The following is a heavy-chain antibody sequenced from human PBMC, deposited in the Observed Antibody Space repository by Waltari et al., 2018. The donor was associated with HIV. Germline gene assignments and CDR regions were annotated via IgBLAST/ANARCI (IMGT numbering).Heavy chain of an antibody. D-gene: IGHD3-10*01. CDR1: GFTFSSYA. CDR2: ISGSDGST. J-gene: IGHJ4*02. Sequence: EVQLLESGGDLVQPGGSLRLSCAASGFTFSSYAMTWVRKAPGKGLEWVSAISGSDGSTYYADSVKGRFTISRDNSKNTLSLQMSSLRAEDTAIYYCAEDPRFDWLPKSSYYFDYWGQGTLVTVSS. V-gene: IGHV3-23*01. CDR3: AEDPRFDWLPKSSYYFDY.